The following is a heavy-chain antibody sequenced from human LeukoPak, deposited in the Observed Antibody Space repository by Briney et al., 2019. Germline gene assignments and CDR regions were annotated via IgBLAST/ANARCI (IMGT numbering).Heavy chain of an antibody. Sequence: GGSLRLACAPSGFTFSSYAMVWVRQAPEKELEWVSAISGSGGSTYYADSVKGRFTISRDNSKNTLYLQMNSLRAEDTAVYYCASGVVVISATLDYWGQGTLVTVSS. CDR3: ASGVVVISATLDY. CDR1: GFTFSSYA. D-gene: IGHD2-15*01. J-gene: IGHJ4*02. V-gene: IGHV3-23*01. CDR2: ISGSGGST.